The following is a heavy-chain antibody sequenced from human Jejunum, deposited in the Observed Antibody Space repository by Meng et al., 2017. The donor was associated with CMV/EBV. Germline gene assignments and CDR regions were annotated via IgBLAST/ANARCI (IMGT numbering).Heavy chain of an antibody. Sequence: AGNWIRQSPSRGLEWLGRTYYRSKWYNDYAVAVRSRITINPDTSKNQFSLQLNSVTPEDTAVYYCAGDRYYDNSGRRAPYYNGMDVWGQGTTVTVSS. V-gene: IGHV6-1*01. CDR1: A. D-gene: IGHD3-22*01. CDR2: TYYRSKWYN. CDR3: AGDRYYDNSGRRAPYYNGMDV. J-gene: IGHJ6*02.